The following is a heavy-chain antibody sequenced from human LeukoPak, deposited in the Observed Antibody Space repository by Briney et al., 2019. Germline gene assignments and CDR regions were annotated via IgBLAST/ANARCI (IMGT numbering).Heavy chain of an antibody. V-gene: IGHV3-48*01. CDR1: GFTFSSYS. CDR2: ISSSSSTI. D-gene: IGHD5-18*01. Sequence: PGGSLRLSCAASGFTFSSYSMNWVRQAPGKGLEWVSYISSSSSTIYYADSVKGRFTISRDNAKNSLYLQVNSLRAEDTAVYYCARERYSYGYDYWGQGTLVTVSS. J-gene: IGHJ4*02. CDR3: ARERYSYGYDY.